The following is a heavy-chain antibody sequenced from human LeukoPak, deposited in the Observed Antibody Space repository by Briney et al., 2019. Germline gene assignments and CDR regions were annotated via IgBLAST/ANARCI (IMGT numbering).Heavy chain of an antibody. V-gene: IGHV3-66*01. Sequence: GGSLRLSCAASGFTVSSNYMTWVRQAPGKGLEWVSVIYSGGRTYYADSVKGRFTISRDNSKNTVYLQLNSLRGEDTAVYYCARSRYLDWGGVFDMWGQGTMVTVSS. CDR2: IYSGGRT. CDR3: ARSRYLDWGGVFDM. D-gene: IGHD3-9*01. CDR1: GFTVSSNY. J-gene: IGHJ3*02.